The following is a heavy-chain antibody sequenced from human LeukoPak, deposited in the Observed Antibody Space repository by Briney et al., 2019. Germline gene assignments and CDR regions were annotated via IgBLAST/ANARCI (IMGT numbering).Heavy chain of an antibody. CDR1: GFTFRTYW. D-gene: IGHD6-13*01. J-gene: IGHJ5*02. CDR2: INSDGSST. CDR3: TTCPSRFA. V-gene: IGHV3-74*01. Sequence: PRGSLPLSCAASGFTFRTYWMHWVRQVPGQGLVWVAGINSDGSSTNLADSVGGRFTISRDNAKNTLYLQMNSLRADDTAVYYCTTCPSRFAWGQGTMVTLSS.